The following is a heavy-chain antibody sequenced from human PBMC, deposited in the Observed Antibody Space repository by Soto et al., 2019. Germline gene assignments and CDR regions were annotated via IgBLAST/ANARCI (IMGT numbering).Heavy chain of an antibody. Sequence: SETLSLTCAVYGGSFSGYYWSWIRQPPGKGLEWIGYIYYSGSTNYNPSLKSRVTISVDTSKNQFPLKLSSVTAADTAVYYCARVSSSWYCDYMDVWGKGTTVTVSS. V-gene: IGHV4-59*01. CDR3: ARVSSSWYCDYMDV. CDR2: IYYSGST. J-gene: IGHJ6*03. CDR1: GGSFSGYY. D-gene: IGHD6-13*01.